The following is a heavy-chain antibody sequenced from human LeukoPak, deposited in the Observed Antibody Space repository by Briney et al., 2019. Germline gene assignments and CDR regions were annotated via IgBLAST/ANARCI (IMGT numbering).Heavy chain of an antibody. CDR1: GDSFTSYY. V-gene: IGHV4-59*01. CDR3: ARDRWDSSSSWYLGGPLPLRHAFDI. J-gene: IGHJ3*02. CDR2: IYYSGST. Sequence: SETLSLTCSVSGDSFTSYYWSRIRQPPGKGLEWIGYIYYSGSTNYNPSLKSRVTISVDTSKNQFSLKLSSVTAADTAVYYCARDRWDSSSSWYLGGPLPLRHAFDIWGQGTMVTVSS. D-gene: IGHD6-13*01.